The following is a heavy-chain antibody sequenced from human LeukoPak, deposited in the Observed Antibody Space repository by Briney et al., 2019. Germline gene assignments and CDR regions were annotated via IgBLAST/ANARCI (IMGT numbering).Heavy chain of an antibody. J-gene: IGHJ4*02. CDR3: ARGPAWEGTHYYFDY. Sequence: GASVKVSCKASGYTFTSYGISWVRQAPGQGLEWMGWISAYNGNTNYAQKLQGRVTMTTDTSTSTVYMELRSLRSEDTAVYYCARGPAWEGTHYYFDYWGQGILVTVSS. CDR1: GYTFTSYG. V-gene: IGHV1-18*01. CDR2: ISAYNGNT. D-gene: IGHD1-26*01.